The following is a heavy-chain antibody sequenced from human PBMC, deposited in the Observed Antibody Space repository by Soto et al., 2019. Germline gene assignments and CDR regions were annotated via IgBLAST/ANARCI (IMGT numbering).Heavy chain of an antibody. CDR1: GFTFTDFY. CDR3: AGWGGQDYNY. V-gene: IGHV3-7*03. Sequence: EVQLVQSGGGLVQPGGSLRLSCVGSGFTFTDFYMNWVRQAPGKGLEWVANKRPDGSETNYVESVKGRFTTSRDNAKNSLFLQMNSLRADDTAVYYCAGWGGQDYNYWGQGILVTVSS. J-gene: IGHJ4*02. D-gene: IGHD4-4*01. CDR2: KRPDGSET.